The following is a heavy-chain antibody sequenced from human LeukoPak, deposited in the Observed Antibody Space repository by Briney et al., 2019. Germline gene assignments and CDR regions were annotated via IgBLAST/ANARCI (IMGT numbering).Heavy chain of an antibody. J-gene: IGHJ4*02. CDR3: AREYCSGGNCYFDF. CDR2: IYYSGST. Sequence: PSETLSLTCTVSGGSISSYYWSWIRQPPGKGLEWIGYIYYSGSTNYNPSLKSRVTISVDTSRKQFSLKLKSVTAADTAVYYCAREYCSGGNCYFDFWGQGILVTVSS. D-gene: IGHD2-15*01. V-gene: IGHV4-59*08. CDR1: GGSISSYY.